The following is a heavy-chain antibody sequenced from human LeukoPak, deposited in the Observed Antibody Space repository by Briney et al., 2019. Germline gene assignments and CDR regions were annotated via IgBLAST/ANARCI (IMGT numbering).Heavy chain of an antibody. J-gene: IGHJ5*02. V-gene: IGHV5-51*01. CDR3: ARHGGVKSVAGSTGWFDP. D-gene: IGHD6-19*01. CDR1: GYSFTNYW. CDR2: IYPGDSDT. Sequence: GESLKISGKGSGYSFTNYWIAWARQMPGKGLAWMGIIYPGDSDTRYSTSPEGQVTISADKSLNTAYLQWSSPKASDTAMYFCARHGGVKSVAGSTGWFDPWGQGTLVTVSS.